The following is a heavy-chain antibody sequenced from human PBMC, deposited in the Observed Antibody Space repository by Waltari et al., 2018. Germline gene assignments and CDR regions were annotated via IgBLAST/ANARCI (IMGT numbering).Heavy chain of an antibody. CDR3: ASCTGGNCYYYGFDV. CDR2: ISSDGSRK. V-gene: IGHV3-30*03. D-gene: IGHD2-8*02. Sequence: QVQLVESGGGVVQPGRSLRLSCAPSGLPFSSSGMPWVRPTPGRGLEGGAVISSDGSRKSYADSVKGRFSISRDNSKNSLSLEMNSLRPEDTAVYYCASCTGGNCYYYGFDVWGQGTTVTVSS. J-gene: IGHJ6*02. CDR1: GLPFSSSG.